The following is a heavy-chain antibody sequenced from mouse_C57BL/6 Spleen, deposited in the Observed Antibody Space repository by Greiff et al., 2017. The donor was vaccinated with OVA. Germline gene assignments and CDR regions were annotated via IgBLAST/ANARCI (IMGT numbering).Heavy chain of an antibody. CDR3: ARDPGGYDYDWFAY. CDR2: ISDGGSYT. Sequence: EVKVVESGGGLVKPGGSLKLSCAASGFTFSSYAMSWVRQTPEKRLEWVATISDGGSYTYYPDNVKGRFTISRDNAKNNLYLQMSHLKSEDTAMYYCARDPGGYDYDWFAYWGQGTLVTVSA. V-gene: IGHV5-4*01. J-gene: IGHJ3*01. D-gene: IGHD2-4*01. CDR1: GFTFSSYA.